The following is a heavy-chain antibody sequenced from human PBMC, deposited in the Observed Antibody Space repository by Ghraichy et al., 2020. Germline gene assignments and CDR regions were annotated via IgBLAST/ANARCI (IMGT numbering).Heavy chain of an antibody. D-gene: IGHD2-15*01. CDR2: ISSDGRDK. CDR1: GFTFSSYG. Sequence: GGSLRLSCAASGFTFSSYGVHWVRQAPGKGLEWVAVISSDGRDKHYADSVKGRFTISRDNSKNTLYLQMNSLRAEDTAVYYCAKDLSVGAADYYFDYWGQGTLVTVSS. CDR3: AKDLSVGAADYYFDY. V-gene: IGHV3-30*18. J-gene: IGHJ4*02.